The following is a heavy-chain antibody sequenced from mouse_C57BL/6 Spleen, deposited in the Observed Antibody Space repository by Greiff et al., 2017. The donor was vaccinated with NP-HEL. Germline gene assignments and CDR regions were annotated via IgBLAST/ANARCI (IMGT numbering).Heavy chain of an antibody. CDR3: TRGSTPFDY. CDR1: GYTFTDYE. D-gene: IGHD2-1*01. V-gene: IGHV1-15*01. Sequence: VQLVESGAELVRPGASVTLSCKASGYTFTDYEMHWVKQTPVHGLEWIGAIDPETGGTAYNQKFKGKAILTADKSSSTAYMELRSLTSEDSAVYYCTRGSTPFDYWGQGTTLTVSS. J-gene: IGHJ2*01. CDR2: IDPETGGT.